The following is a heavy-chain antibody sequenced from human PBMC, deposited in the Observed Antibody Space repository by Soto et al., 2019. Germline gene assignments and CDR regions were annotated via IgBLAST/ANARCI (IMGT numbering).Heavy chain of an antibody. CDR3: ARERIAARRSWFDP. V-gene: IGHV1-8*01. D-gene: IGHD6-6*01. J-gene: IGHJ5*02. CDR2: MNPGSGDT. Sequence: ASVKVSCKASGYSFTNNDVSWVRQATGQGLEWMGWMNPGSGDTGYAQKFQGRVTMTRDISIATAYMELSSLRSDDTAIYYCARERIAARRSWFDPWGQGTLVTVSS. CDR1: GYSFTNND.